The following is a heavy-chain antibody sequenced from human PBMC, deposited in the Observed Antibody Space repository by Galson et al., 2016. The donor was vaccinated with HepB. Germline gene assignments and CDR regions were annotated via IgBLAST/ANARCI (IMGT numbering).Heavy chain of an antibody. J-gene: IGHJ6*01. Sequence: SETLSLTCTVSGGSVTSGLYYWGWVRQPPGKGLEWVATGFHDGSSYYSPSLKNRVTISFDTSTNQFSLQKNSVTAADTAVYFCARHVSGGSVYLYFDYAMDCGGQGTTVTVSS. V-gene: IGHV4-39*01. CDR2: GFHDGSS. D-gene: IGHD3-10*01. CDR3: ARHVSGGSVYLYFDYAMDC. CDR1: GGSVTSGLYY.